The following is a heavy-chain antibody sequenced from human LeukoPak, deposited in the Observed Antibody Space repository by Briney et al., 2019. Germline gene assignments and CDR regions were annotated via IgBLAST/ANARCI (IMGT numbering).Heavy chain of an antibody. CDR2: ISYDGSNK. V-gene: IGHV3-30*03. CDR3: ARGYYYDSSGYNFDY. J-gene: IGHJ4*02. CDR1: GFIISTYG. Sequence: GGSLRLSCAASGFIISTYGIHWVRQAPGKGLEWVAVISYDGSNKYYADSVKGRFTISRDNSKNTLYLQMNRLRAEDTAVYYCARGYYYDSSGYNFDYWGQGTLVTVSS. D-gene: IGHD3-22*01.